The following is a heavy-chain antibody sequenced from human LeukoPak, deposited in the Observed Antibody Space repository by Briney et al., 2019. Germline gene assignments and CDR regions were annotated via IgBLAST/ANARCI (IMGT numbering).Heavy chain of an antibody. CDR2: IYYSGST. V-gene: IGHV4-39*01. J-gene: IGHJ5*02. CDR3: ARPVPSRLGWFDP. D-gene: IGHD1-1*01. CDR1: GGSISSSSYY. Sequence: PSETLSLTCIVSGGSISSSSYYWGWIRQPPGKGLEWIGNIYYSGSTYYSPSLKSRVTISVDTSKNQFSLKLSSVTAADTAVYYCARPVPSRLGWFDPWGQGTLVTVSS.